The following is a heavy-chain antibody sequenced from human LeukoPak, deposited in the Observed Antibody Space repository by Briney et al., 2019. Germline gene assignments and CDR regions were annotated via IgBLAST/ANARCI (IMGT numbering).Heavy chain of an antibody. J-gene: IGHJ3*02. V-gene: IGHV1-46*01. D-gene: IGHD4-17*01. CDR2: INPSGGST. CDR1: GYTFTSYY. Sequence: ASVKVSFKASGYTFTSYYMHWVRQAPGQGLEWMGIINPSGGSTSYAQKFQGRVSMTRDTSTSTVYMELSSLRSEDTAVYYCARDRGGNYGDPRDAFDIWGQGTMVTVSS. CDR3: ARDRGGNYGDPRDAFDI.